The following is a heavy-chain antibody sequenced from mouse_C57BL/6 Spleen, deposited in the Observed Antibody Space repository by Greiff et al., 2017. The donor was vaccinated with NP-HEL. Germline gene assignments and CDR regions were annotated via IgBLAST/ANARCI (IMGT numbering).Heavy chain of an antibody. J-gene: IGHJ1*03. V-gene: IGHV1-84*01. Sequence: QVQLKQSGPELVKPGASVKISCKASGYTFTDYYINWVKQRPGQGLEWIGWIYPGSGNTKYNEKFKGKATLTVDTSSSTAYMQLSSLTSEDSAVYFCARRGGYGSSPHWYFDVWGTGTTVTVSS. CDR3: ARRGGYGSSPHWYFDV. CDR2: IYPGSGNT. D-gene: IGHD1-1*01. CDR1: GYTFTDYY.